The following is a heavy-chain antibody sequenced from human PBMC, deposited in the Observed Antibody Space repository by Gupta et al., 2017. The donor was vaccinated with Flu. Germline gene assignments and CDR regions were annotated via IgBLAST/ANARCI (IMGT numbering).Heavy chain of an antibody. V-gene: IGHV3-9*01. CDR1: GFPFDDHA. J-gene: IGHJ3*02. Sequence: EVQLVESGGGLVQPGRSLRLSCAASGFPFDDHAMHWVRQAPGKGLEWVAGISWNSFSLGYVDSVKGRFTISRDNAKNSLYLQMNSLRPEDTALYYCARVIVATNEAYDMWGQGTMVTVSS. CDR3: ARVIVATNEAYDM. D-gene: IGHD5-12*01. CDR2: ISWNSFSL.